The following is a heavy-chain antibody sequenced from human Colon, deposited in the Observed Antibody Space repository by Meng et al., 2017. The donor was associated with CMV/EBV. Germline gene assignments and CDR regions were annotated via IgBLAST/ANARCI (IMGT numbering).Heavy chain of an antibody. CDR2: IIPIVNLP. CDR1: GYPFSSYG. V-gene: IGHV1-69*10. J-gene: IGHJ4*02. CDR3: ARDLSGSLVTTIDFDY. Sequence: SVKVSCKASGYPFSSYGITWVRQAPGQGLEWMGAIIPIVNLPTYAQKFQGRVTMTADKSTSTAYMELSSLRSEDTAMYYCARDLSGSLVTTIDFDYWGQGTLVTVS. D-gene: IGHD4-17*01.